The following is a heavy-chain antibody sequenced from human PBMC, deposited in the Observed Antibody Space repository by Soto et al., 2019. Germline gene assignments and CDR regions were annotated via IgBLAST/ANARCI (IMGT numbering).Heavy chain of an antibody. CDR2: MNPNSGNT. CDR1: GYTFTSYD. D-gene: IGHD6-19*01. J-gene: IGHJ6*02. CDR3: ARLAYSSGLDV. V-gene: IGHV1-8*01. Sequence: QVQLVQSGAEVKKPGASVKVSCKASGYTFTSYDINWVRQATGQGLEWMGWMNPNSGNTGYAQKFKGXATXTXNTSISTAYMELSSLRSEDTAVYYCARLAYSSGLDVWGQGTTVTVSS.